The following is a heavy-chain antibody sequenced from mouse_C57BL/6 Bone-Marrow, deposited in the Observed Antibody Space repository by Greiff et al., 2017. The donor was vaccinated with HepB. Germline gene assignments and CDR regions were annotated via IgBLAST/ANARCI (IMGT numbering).Heavy chain of an antibody. CDR1: GYTFTSYW. Sequence: VQLQQPGAELVMPGASVKLSCKASGYTFTSYWMHWVKQRPGQGLEWIGEIDPSDSYTNYNQKFKGKSTLTVDKSSSTAYMQLSSLTSEDSAVYYGARERGFYYYGSSPYWYFDVWGTGTTVTVSS. V-gene: IGHV1-69*01. J-gene: IGHJ1*03. D-gene: IGHD1-1*01. CDR2: IDPSDSYT. CDR3: ARERGFYYYGSSPYWYFDV.